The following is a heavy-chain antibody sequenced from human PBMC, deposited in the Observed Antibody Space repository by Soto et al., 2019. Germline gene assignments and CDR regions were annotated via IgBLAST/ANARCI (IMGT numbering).Heavy chain of an antibody. CDR1: GGSISSYY. D-gene: IGHD4-17*01. V-gene: IGHV4-59*01. CDR2: IYYGGST. J-gene: IGHJ6*02. CDR3: ARVLMTTVTVGGMDV. Sequence: QVQLQESGPGLVKPSETLSLTCTVSGGSISSYYWSWIRQPPGKGLEWIGYIYYGGSTNYNPSLKSRVTISGDTSKNQFSLKLSSVTAADTAVYYCARVLMTTVTVGGMDVWGQGTTVTVSS.